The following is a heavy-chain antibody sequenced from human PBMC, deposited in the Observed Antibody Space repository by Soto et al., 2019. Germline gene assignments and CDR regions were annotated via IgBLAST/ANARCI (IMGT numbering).Heavy chain of an antibody. V-gene: IGHV4-34*01. Sequence: SETLSLTCAVYGGSFSGYYWSWIRQPPGKGLEWIGEINHSGSTNYNPSLKSRVTISVDTSKNQFSLKLSSVTAADTAVYYCARDDGGDSQIDYWGQGTLVTVSS. D-gene: IGHD2-21*02. CDR3: ARDDGGDSQIDY. CDR1: GGSFSGYY. J-gene: IGHJ4*02. CDR2: INHSGST.